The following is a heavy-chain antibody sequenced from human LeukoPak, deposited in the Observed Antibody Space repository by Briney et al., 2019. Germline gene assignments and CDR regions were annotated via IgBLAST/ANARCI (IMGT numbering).Heavy chain of an antibody. CDR3: AREYCSSTSCYLDP. J-gene: IGHJ5*02. Sequence: GGSLRLSCAASGFTFSSYSMNWVRQAPGKGLEWVSSISSSSSYIYYADSVKGRFTISRDNAKNSLYLQMNSLRAEDKAVYYCAREYCSSTSCYLDPWGQGTLVTVSS. CDR2: ISSSSSYI. D-gene: IGHD2-2*01. CDR1: GFTFSSYS. V-gene: IGHV3-21*01.